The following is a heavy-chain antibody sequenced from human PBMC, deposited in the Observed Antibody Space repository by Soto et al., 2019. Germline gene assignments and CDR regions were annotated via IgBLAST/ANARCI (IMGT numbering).Heavy chain of an antibody. D-gene: IGHD4-17*01. CDR1: GGTFSSYA. CDR3: ATETLRTTVVTEADY. Sequence: QVQLVQSGAEVKKPGSSVKVSCKASGGTFSSYAISWVRQAPGQGLEWMGGIIPIFGTANYAQKFQGRVTITADESTSTAYMELSSLRSEDTAVDYCATETLRTTVVTEADYWGQGTLVTVSS. J-gene: IGHJ4*02. CDR2: IIPIFGTA. V-gene: IGHV1-69*12.